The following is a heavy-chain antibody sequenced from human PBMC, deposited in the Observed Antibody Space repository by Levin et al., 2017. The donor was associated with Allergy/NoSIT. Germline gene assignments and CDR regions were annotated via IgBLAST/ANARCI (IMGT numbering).Heavy chain of an antibody. D-gene: IGHD4-11*01. Sequence: GESLKISCKASGYTFTGYYIHWVRQAPGLGLEWMGRINPNSGGTNYAQKFQGRVSVTTDTSISTVYMELSRLRSDDTAVYYCAREINRALTTFFDNWGQGTLVTVSS. CDR3: AREINRALTTFFDN. CDR2: INPNSGGT. V-gene: IGHV1-2*06. CDR1: GYTFTGYY. J-gene: IGHJ4*02.